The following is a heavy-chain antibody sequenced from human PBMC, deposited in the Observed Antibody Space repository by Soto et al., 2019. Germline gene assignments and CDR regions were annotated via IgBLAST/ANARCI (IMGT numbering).Heavy chain of an antibody. CDR1: GDSVSSNSAA. D-gene: IGHD6-13*01. J-gene: IGHJ5*02. CDR3: QRDHPEAGSWYLVRGFDH. CDR2: TYYRSKWYN. V-gene: IGHV6-1*01. Sequence: PSQTLSLTCAISGDSVSSNSAAWNWIRQSPSRGLEWLGRTYYRSKWYNDYAVSVKSRITITPDTSKNQFSLQLNSVTPEDTAVYYCQRDHPEAGSWYLVRGFDHWGQGNLVTVS.